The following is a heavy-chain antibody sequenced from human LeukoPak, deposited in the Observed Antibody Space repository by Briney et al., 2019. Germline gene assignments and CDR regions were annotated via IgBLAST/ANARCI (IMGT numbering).Heavy chain of an antibody. CDR3: AKDLHYGSADY. D-gene: IGHD3-10*01. Sequence: GGSLRLSCAASGFTFSSYEMNWVRQAPGKGLEWVSGINWNGGSIDYADSVKGRFTISRDNAKNALYLQMNSLRAEDTAVYYCAKDLHYGSADYWGQGTLVTVSS. CDR2: INWNGGSI. CDR1: GFTFSSYE. V-gene: IGHV3-20*04. J-gene: IGHJ4*02.